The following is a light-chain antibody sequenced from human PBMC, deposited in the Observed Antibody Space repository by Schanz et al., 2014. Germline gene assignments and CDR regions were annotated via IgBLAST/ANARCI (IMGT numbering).Light chain of an antibody. J-gene: IGLJ3*02. CDR2: SNN. CDR3: SSYAGNSRV. V-gene: IGLV1-44*01. CDR1: SSNIGSNT. Sequence: QSVLTQPPSASGTPGQRVTISCSGSSSNIGSNTVNWYQQLPGTAPKLLIYSNNQRPSGVPDRFSGSKFGTSASLAISGLQSEDEADYYCSSYAGNSRVFGGGTKVTVL.